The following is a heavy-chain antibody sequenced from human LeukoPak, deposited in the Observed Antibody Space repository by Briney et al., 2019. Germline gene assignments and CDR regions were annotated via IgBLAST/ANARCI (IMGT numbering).Heavy chain of an antibody. D-gene: IGHD2-2*01. CDR1: GYTFSNFG. CDR2: ISGNNDNP. CDR3: AKDGTSTDDY. Sequence: ASVRVSCKTSGYTFSNFGINWVRQAPGQGLEWMGWISGNNDNPNYGKKFQGRFTVTTDSSTSTAYMELRNLRFDDTAVYYCAKDGTSTDDYWGRGTLVTVSS. V-gene: IGHV1-18*01. J-gene: IGHJ4*02.